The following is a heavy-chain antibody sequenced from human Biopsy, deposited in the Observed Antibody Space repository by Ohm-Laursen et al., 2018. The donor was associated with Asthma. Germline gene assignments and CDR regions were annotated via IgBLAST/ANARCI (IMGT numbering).Heavy chain of an antibody. Sequence: TLSLTCTVSGGSINIGDYYWSWIRQHPVKGLEWIGYIYYSGSTYYNPSLKSRVSISLDTSKNQFSQSLTSVTAADTAVYYCARTTYGDDGFDPWGQGTLVTVSS. V-gene: IGHV4-31*03. D-gene: IGHD4-17*01. CDR2: IYYSGST. CDR1: GGSINIGDYY. CDR3: ARTTYGDDGFDP. J-gene: IGHJ5*02.